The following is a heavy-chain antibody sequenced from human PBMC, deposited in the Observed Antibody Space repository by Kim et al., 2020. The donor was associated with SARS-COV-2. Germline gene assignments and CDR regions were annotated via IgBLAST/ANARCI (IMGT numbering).Heavy chain of an antibody. Sequence: GGSLRLSCAASGFTFSSYGMHWVRQAPGKGLEWVAVIWYDGSNKYYADSVKGRFTISRDNSKNTLYLQMNSLRAEDTAVYYCARAVYSSSWSHDYWGQGTLVTVSS. D-gene: IGHD6-13*01. J-gene: IGHJ4*02. V-gene: IGHV3-33*08. CDR2: IWYDGSNK. CDR1: GFTFSSYG. CDR3: ARAVYSSSWSHDY.